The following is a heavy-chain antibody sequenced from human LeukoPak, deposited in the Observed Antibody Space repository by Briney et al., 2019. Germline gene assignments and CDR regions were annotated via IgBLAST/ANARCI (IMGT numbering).Heavy chain of an antibody. CDR1: GFSFSSYA. CDR3: AKSPTRVPAASFDY. V-gene: IGHV3-23*01. D-gene: IGHD2-2*01. CDR2: ISGSGGST. Sequence: GGSLRLSCAASGFSFSSYAMSWVRQAPGKGLEWVSAISGSGGSTYYADSVKGRFTISRDNSKNTLYLQMNSLRAEDTAVYYCAKSPTRVPAASFDYWGQGTLVTVSS. J-gene: IGHJ4*02.